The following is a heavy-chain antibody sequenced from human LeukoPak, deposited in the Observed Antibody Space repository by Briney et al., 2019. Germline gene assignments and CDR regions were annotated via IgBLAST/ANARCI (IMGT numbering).Heavy chain of an antibody. CDR1: GFTFDDYA. V-gene: IGHV3-9*01. CDR3: AKDNYYDSSGYCDY. Sequence: GGSLRLSCAASGFTFDDYAMHWVRQAPGKGLEWVSGISWNSGSIGYADSVKGRFTISRDGAKNSLYLQMNSLRPEDTALYYCAKDNYYDSSGYCDYWGQGTLVTVFS. D-gene: IGHD3-22*01. J-gene: IGHJ4*02. CDR2: ISWNSGSI.